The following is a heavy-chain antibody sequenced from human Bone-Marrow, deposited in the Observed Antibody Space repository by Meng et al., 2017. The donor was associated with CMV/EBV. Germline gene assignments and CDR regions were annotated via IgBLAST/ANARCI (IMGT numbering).Heavy chain of an antibody. V-gene: IGHV1-2*02. D-gene: IGHD3-16*01. CDR1: GGTFSSYA. Sequence: ASVKVSSKASGGTFSSYAISWVRQAPGQGLEWMGWINPNSGGTHYAQKFQGRVTMTRDTSTSTVYMELRSLRYDDTVVYYCARHGGTLYGMDVWGQGTTVTVSS. J-gene: IGHJ6*02. CDR2: INPNSGGT. CDR3: ARHGGTLYGMDV.